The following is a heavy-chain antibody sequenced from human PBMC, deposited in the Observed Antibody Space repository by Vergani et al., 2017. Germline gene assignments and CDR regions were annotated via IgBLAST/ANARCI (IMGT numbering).Heavy chain of an antibody. CDR2: INPNSGGT. CDR3: ARVGTRSSRDYFDY. Sequence: QVQLVQSGAEVKKPGASVKVSCKASGYTFTDYFMHWVRQAPGPGLEWMGWINPNSGGTNYAQKFQGRVTMTRDTSISIAYMELSNLRSDDTAVYYCARVGTRSSRDYFDYWGQGTLVTVSS. CDR1: GYTFTDYF. V-gene: IGHV1-2*02. D-gene: IGHD2-2*01. J-gene: IGHJ4*02.